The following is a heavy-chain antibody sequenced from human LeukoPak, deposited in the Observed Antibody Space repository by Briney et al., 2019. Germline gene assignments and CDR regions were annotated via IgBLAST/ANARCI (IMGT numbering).Heavy chain of an antibody. J-gene: IGHJ4*02. V-gene: IGHV3-9*01. CDR2: ISWNSGSI. Sequence: GGSLRLSCAVSGFTFDDYAMHWVRQAPGKGLEWVSGISWNSGSIGYADSVKGRFTISRDNAKNSLYLQMNSLRAEDTALYYCAKATFDYWGQGTLVTVSS. CDR1: GFTFDDYA. CDR3: AKATFDY.